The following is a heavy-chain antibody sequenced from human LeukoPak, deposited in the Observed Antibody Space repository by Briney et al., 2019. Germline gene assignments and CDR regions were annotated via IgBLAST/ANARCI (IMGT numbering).Heavy chain of an antibody. Sequence: GGSLRLSCAASGFTFSSYSMNWVRLAPGKGLEWVSSISSSSSYIYYADSVKGRFTISRDNAKNSLYLQMNSLRAEDTAVYYCARELGGGMDVWGKGTTVTVSS. CDR2: ISSSSSYI. V-gene: IGHV3-21*01. CDR1: GFTFSSYS. D-gene: IGHD2-15*01. J-gene: IGHJ6*04. CDR3: ARELGGGMDV.